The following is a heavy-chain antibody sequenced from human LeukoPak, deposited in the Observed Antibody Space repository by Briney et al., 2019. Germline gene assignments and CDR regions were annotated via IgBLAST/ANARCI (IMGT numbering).Heavy chain of an antibody. J-gene: IGHJ4*02. Sequence: GGSLRLSRAASGFTFSSYSMNWVRQAPGKGLEWVSSISSSSSYKYYADSVKGGFTISRDNAKNSLYLQMNSLRAEDTAVYYCARSIFYSSSSDYWGQGTLVTVSS. CDR1: GFTFSSYS. CDR3: ARSIFYSSSSDY. D-gene: IGHD6-6*01. CDR2: ISSSSSYK. V-gene: IGHV3-21*01.